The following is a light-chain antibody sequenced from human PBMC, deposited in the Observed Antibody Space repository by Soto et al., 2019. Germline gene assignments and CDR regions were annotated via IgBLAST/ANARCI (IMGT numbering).Light chain of an antibody. V-gene: IGKV1-5*03. CDR3: QQYETFPLT. CDR1: QSISGW. Sequence: IQVTQSPATLFASVGDRVTIGCRASQSISGWLAWYQQKPGIAPKLLIYKASILESGVPSRFSGSGSATEFTLTISSLQPEDFASYYCQQYETFPLTFGGGTKV. CDR2: KAS. J-gene: IGKJ4*01.